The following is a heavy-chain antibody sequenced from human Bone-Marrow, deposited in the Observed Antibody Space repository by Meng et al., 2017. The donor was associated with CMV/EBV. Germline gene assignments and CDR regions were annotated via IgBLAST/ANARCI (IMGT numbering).Heavy chain of an antibody. D-gene: IGHD2-2*01. CDR1: AGTISSYT. CDR2: IIPILGIA. J-gene: IGHJ6*02. V-gene: IGHV1-69*02. Sequence: SVMNFCKASAGTISSYTISWVLQAPGQGLVWMGRIIPILGIAKYAQKFQGRVTITADKSTSTAYMELSSLRSEYTAVYYCAGASCSRTSCHPTSGLKNHGMDVWGQGTTVTVSS. CDR3: AGASCSRTSCHPTSGLKNHGMDV.